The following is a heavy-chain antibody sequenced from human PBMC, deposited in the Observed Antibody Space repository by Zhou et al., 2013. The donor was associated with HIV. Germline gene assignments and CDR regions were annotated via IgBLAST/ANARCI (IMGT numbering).Heavy chain of an antibody. CDR1: GGTFTSHG. J-gene: IGHJ4*02. Sequence: QVQLEQSGAEVKKPGSSVRVSCKASGGTFTSHGFNWVRQAPGQGLQWMGKIIPFVGTVIYAEKFKGRVTITAYEFTTTAYMDLGSLTSDDTAVYYCARDPFRPQSVTSIVGPFDYWGQGTLVTVSS. V-gene: IGHV1-69*11. CDR3: ARDPFRPQSVTSIVGPFDY. D-gene: IGHD3-3*01. CDR2: IIPFVGTV.